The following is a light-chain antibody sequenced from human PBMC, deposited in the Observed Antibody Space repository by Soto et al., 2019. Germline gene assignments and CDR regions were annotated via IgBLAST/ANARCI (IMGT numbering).Light chain of an antibody. CDR2: KAS. Sequence: DIQMTQSPSTLSASVGDRVTITCRASQSVSGWLAWYQQKPGKAPKLLIYKASSLESGVPSRLSGSGSGTEFTLTISSLQPDDFATYYCQQYSNHWTFGQGTKVDIK. CDR3: QQYSNHWT. CDR1: QSVSGW. V-gene: IGKV1-5*03. J-gene: IGKJ1*01.